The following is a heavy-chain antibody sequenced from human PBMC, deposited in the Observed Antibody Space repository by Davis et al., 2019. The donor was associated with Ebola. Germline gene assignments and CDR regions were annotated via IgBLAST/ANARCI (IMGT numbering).Heavy chain of an antibody. CDR1: GFSSSRYW. D-gene: IGHD3-10*01. Sequence: HTGGSLRLSCAASGFSSSRYWMHWVRQAPGKGLVWVSRIKSDGSTKSYADSVKGRFTISRDNAKNTLFLQMNSLRAEDTAVYYCARDGENYSDLDYWGQGTLVTVSS. CDR3: ARDGENYSDLDY. CDR2: IKSDGSTK. V-gene: IGHV3-74*01. J-gene: IGHJ4*02.